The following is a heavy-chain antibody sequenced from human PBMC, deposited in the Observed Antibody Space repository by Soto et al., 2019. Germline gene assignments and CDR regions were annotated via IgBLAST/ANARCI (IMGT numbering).Heavy chain of an antibody. Sequence: QVQLVQSGAEVKKPGASVKVSCKASGYTFTSYGISWVRQAPGQGLEWMGWISAYNGNTNYAQKLQGRVTMTTDTPTRTASMGLRGLRSDATAGYYWGRSGVWEPRDYWGQGTLVTVSS. V-gene: IGHV1-18*01. CDR2: ISAYNGNT. D-gene: IGHD1-26*01. CDR3: GRSGVWEPRDY. CDR1: GYTFTSYG. J-gene: IGHJ4*02.